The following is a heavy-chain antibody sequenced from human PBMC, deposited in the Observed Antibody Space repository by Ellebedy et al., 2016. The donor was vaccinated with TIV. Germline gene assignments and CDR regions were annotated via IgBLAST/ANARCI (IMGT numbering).Heavy chain of an antibody. J-gene: IGHJ4*02. V-gene: IGHV1-46*01. D-gene: IGHD6-6*01. Sequence: AASVKVSCKASGYIFTNYYIHWVRQAPGQGLEWMGRINLSGGSTIYAQMFQGRITMTRDTSTSTVYMDLSSLRSEDTAVYFCARDSNSYSFDSWGQGTLVTVSS. CDR1: GYIFTNYY. CDR3: ARDSNSYSFDS. CDR2: INLSGGST.